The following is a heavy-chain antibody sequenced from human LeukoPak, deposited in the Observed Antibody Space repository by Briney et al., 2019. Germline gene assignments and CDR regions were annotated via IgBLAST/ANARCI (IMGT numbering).Heavy chain of an antibody. V-gene: IGHV1-69*04. Sequence: SVKVSCKASGGTFSSYATSWVRQAPGQGLEWMGRIIPILGIANYAQKFQGRVTITADKSTSTAYMELSSLRSEDTAVYYCASLSLGYYYGMDVWGQGTTVTVSS. CDR1: GGTFSSYA. CDR2: IIPILGIA. CDR3: ASLSLGYYYGMDV. J-gene: IGHJ6*02. D-gene: IGHD3-16*02.